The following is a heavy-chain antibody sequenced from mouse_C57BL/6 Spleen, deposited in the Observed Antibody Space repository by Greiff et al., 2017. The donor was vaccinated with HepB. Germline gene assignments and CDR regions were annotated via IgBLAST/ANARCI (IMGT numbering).Heavy chain of an antibody. CDR2: IDPSDSYT. CDR3: ERRDYGRSFAY. J-gene: IGHJ3*01. V-gene: IGHV1-69*01. Sequence: VQLQQPGAELVMPGASVKLSCKASGYTFTSYWMHWVKQRPGQGLEWIGEIDPSDSYTNYNQKFKGKSTLTVDKSSSTAYMQLSSLTSEDSAVYYCERRDYGRSFAYWGQGTLVTVSA. CDR1: GYTFTSYW. D-gene: IGHD1-1*01.